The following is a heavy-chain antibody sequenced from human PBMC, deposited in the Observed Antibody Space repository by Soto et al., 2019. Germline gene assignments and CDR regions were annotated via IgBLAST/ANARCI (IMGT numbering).Heavy chain of an antibody. J-gene: IGHJ6*02. V-gene: IGHV3-23*01. D-gene: IGHD2-8*01. Sequence: HPGGSLRLSCAASGFTFSSYAMSWVRQAPGKGLEWVSAISGSGGSTYYADSVKGRVTISRDNSKNTLYLQMNSLRAEDTAVYYCAKDHCTNGVCYKRSLMEDVWGQGTTVTVSS. CDR2: ISGSGGST. CDR3: AKDHCTNGVCYKRSLMEDV. CDR1: GFTFSSYA.